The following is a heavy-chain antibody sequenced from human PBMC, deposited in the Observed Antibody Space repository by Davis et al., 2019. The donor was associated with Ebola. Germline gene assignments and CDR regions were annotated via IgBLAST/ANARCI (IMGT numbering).Heavy chain of an antibody. CDR2: INPHNGNT. D-gene: IGHD3-22*01. V-gene: IGHV1-18*01. CDR3: ARDPGANYYDSTGYYFPPDY. Sequence: AASVKVSCKASGYTFTSYGISWVRQAPGQGLEWMGWINPHNGNTNYAQNVQGRVTMTTDTSTSTAYMELSRLRSDDTAVYYCARDPGANYYDSTGYYFPPDYWGQGTVVTVSS. J-gene: IGHJ4*02. CDR1: GYTFTSYG.